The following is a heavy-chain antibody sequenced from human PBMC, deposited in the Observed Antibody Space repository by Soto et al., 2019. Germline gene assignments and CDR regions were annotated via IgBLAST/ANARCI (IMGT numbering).Heavy chain of an antibody. CDR1: GYTFTEFD. Sequence: SVKVSCETSGYTFTEFDINWVRQAPGQGLEWMGWMNTNTGNTGYAQKFQGRVTMTRDTSISTAYMELRRLRSEDTAVYYCARVVRFFGGHAGYWGQGTLVTVSS. CDR2: MNTNTGNT. J-gene: IGHJ4*02. D-gene: IGHD3-3*01. V-gene: IGHV1-8*01. CDR3: ARVVRFFGGHAGY.